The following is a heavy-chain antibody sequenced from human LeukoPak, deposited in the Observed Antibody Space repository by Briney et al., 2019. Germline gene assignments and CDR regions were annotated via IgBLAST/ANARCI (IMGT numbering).Heavy chain of an antibody. CDR2: IKSKRDGGTA. D-gene: IGHD3-10*01. J-gene: IGHJ5*02. CDR1: GXTFSDAW. Sequence: GGSLRLPCAASGXTFSDAWMNWVRQAPGKGLEWVGRIKSKRDGGTADYAAPVKGRFTISRDDSRNTLYLQMNSLETEDTAVYYCSTDRGVTSWGQGTLVTVSS. V-gene: IGHV3-15*01. CDR3: STDRGVTS.